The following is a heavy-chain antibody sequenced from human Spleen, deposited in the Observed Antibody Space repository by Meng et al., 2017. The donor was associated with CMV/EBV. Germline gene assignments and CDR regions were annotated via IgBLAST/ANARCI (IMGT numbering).Heavy chain of an antibody. Sequence: GESLKISCAASGFNFANYAMTWVRQAPRKGLEWVSTITPGVRTHYADSVKGRFTISRDISKDLLYLEMHSLRAEDTAVYYCAKDHVAVTGIGPLFDSWGQGTLVIVSS. CDR3: AKDHVAVTGIGPLFDS. V-gene: IGHV3-23*01. CDR2: ITPGVRT. J-gene: IGHJ4*02. CDR1: GFNFANYA. D-gene: IGHD6-19*01.